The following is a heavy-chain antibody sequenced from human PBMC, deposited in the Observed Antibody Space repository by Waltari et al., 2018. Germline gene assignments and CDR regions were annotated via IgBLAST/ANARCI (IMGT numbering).Heavy chain of an antibody. D-gene: IGHD5-12*01. Sequence: QVQLVQSGAEVKRPGASVKVSCKASGYTFTGYYMHWVRQAPGQGLEWMGRINPNSGGTNYAQKFQGRVTMTRDTSISTAYMGLSRLRSDDTAVYYCALVATIRGGRPDYWGQGTLVTVSS. V-gene: IGHV1-2*06. CDR2: INPNSGGT. CDR1: GYTFTGYY. CDR3: ALVATIRGGRPDY. J-gene: IGHJ4*02.